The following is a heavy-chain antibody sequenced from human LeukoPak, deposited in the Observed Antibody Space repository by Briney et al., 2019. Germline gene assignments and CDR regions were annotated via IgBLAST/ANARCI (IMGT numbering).Heavy chain of an antibody. D-gene: IGHD1-26*01. Sequence: GGSPRLSCAASGFTFNDYAMHWVRQVPGKGLEWVSGISWNSGRVAYMDSVKGRFTVSRDNAKNSLFLQMNSLRDEDTAFYYCAKALGRIVGATRDSFDYWGQGSMVTVSS. CDR1: GFTFNDYA. CDR3: AKALGRIVGATRDSFDY. J-gene: IGHJ4*02. CDR2: ISWNSGRV. V-gene: IGHV3-9*01.